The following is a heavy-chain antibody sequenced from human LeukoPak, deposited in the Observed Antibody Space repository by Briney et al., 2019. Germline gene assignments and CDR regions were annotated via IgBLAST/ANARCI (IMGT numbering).Heavy chain of an antibody. D-gene: IGHD2-15*01. CDR2: ISSSSSYI. Sequence: GGSLRLSCAASGFTFSSYTMNWVRQAPGKGLEWVSSISSSSSYIYYADSVKGRFTISRDNAKDSLFLQMNSLRAEDTAVYYCASRGGTRLYYYYMDVWGKGTTVTVSS. J-gene: IGHJ6*03. V-gene: IGHV3-21*01. CDR1: GFTFSSYT. CDR3: ASRGGTRLYYYYMDV.